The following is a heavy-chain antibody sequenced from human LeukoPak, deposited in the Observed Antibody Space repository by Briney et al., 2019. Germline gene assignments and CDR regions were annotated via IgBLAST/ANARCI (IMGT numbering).Heavy chain of an antibody. CDR1: GFTFSSYS. CDR3: AKEGRVRGVIRTLDY. Sequence: PGGSLRLSCVASGFTFSSYSMNWVRQAPGRGLEWVSSISSSSSHIYYEDSVKGRFTMSRDNAKNSLYLQMDSLRVEDTAVYYCAKEGRVRGVIRTLDYWGQGTLVTVSS. J-gene: IGHJ4*02. CDR2: ISSSSSHI. V-gene: IGHV3-21*04. D-gene: IGHD3-10*01.